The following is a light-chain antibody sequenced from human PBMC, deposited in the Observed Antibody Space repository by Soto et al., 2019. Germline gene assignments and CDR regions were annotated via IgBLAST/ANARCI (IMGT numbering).Light chain of an antibody. Sequence: ELVLTQSPGTLSLSPGERATLSCRASHSVGSSYLGWYQQKPGRAPRLLIYGASSRATGIPERFSGSGSGTDFTLTISSLEPEDFAVYYWQQYGSSPFTCGQGTRLEIK. CDR2: GAS. CDR1: HSVGSSY. V-gene: IGKV3-20*01. CDR3: QQYGSSPFT. J-gene: IGKJ5*01.